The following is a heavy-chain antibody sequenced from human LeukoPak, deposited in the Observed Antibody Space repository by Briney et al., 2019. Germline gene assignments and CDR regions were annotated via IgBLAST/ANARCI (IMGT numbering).Heavy chain of an antibody. V-gene: IGHV4-34*01. J-gene: IGHJ4*02. CDR2: INHSGST. CDR3: ARRLCGGDCYSTLSY. D-gene: IGHD2-21*02. Sequence: SETLSLTCAVYGGSFSGYYWSWIRQPPGKGLEWIGEINHSGSTNYNPPLKSRVTISVDTSKNQFSLKLSSVTAADTAVYYCARRLCGGDCYSTLSYWGQGTLVTVSS. CDR1: GGSFSGYY.